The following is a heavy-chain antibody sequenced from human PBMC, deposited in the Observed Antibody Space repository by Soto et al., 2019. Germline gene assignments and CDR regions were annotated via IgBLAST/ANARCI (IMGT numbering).Heavy chain of an antibody. CDR1: GYSFTSNW. CDR3: ARHQRDDASRKIDC. V-gene: IGHV5-51*01. D-gene: IGHD3-16*01. J-gene: IGHJ4*02. CDR2: INPADSDI. Sequence: PGESLKISCQGSGYSFTSNWLGWVRQMPGKGLERMGIINPADSDIKYSPSFQGQVTISADKSIGTAYLQWSSLKASDTAMYYCARHQRDDASRKIDCWGQGTLVTVSS.